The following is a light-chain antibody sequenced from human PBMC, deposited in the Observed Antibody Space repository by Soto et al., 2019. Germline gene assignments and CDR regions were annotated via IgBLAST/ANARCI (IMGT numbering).Light chain of an antibody. CDR3: TSYTSSRTWV. CDR1: SSDVGLYNR. CDR2: EVT. Sequence: QSALTQPPSVSGSPGQSVTISCTGTSSDVGLYNRVSWYQQPPGTAPKLMIYEVTNRPSGVPNRFSASKSGNTASLTISVRQAEDEADYYCTSYTSSRTWVFGGGTKLTVL. J-gene: IGLJ3*02. V-gene: IGLV2-18*02.